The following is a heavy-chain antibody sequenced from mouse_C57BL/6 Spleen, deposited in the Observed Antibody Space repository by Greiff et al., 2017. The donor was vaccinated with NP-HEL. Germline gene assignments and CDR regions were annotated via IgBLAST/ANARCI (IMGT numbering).Heavy chain of an antibody. J-gene: IGHJ4*01. CDR1: GYTFTDYN. CDR2: INPNNGGT. D-gene: IGHD2-4*01. Sequence: EVQLQQSGPELVKPRASVKIPCKASGYTFTDYNMDWVKQSHGKSLEWIGDINPNNGGTIYNQKFKGKATLTVDKSSSTAYMELRSLTSEDTAVYYWARGTYYDYDIYAMDYWGQGTSVTVSS. V-gene: IGHV1-18*01. CDR3: ARGTYYDYDIYAMDY.